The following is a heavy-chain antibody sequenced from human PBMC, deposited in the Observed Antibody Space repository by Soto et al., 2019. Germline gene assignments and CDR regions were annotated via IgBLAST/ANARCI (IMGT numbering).Heavy chain of an antibody. D-gene: IGHD1-7*01. CDR3: ASRQNYAYDYYGMDV. V-gene: IGHV1-46*01. CDR2: INPSGGST. CDR1: GNTFTSYY. J-gene: IGHJ6*02. Sequence: QVQLVQSGAEVKKPGASVKVSCKASGNTFTSYYMHWVRQAPGQGLEWMGIINPSGGSTSYAQKFQGRVTMTRDTSTSTVYMELSSLRSEDTAVYYCASRQNYAYDYYGMDVWGQGTTVTVSS.